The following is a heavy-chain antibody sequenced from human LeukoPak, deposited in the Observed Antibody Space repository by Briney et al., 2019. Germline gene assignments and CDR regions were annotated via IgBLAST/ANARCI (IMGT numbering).Heavy chain of an antibody. CDR2: IKQDGSEK. Sequence: PGGSLRLSCAASGFTFSNYWMSWVRQAPGKGLEWVANIKQDGSEKYYVDSVKGRFTISRDNAKNSLYLQMNSLRAEDTAVYYCAKIRVIFNWNYAYYFDYWGQGSLVTVSS. CDR3: AKIRVIFNWNYAYYFDY. V-gene: IGHV3-7*01. CDR1: GFTFSNYW. D-gene: IGHD1-7*01. J-gene: IGHJ4*02.